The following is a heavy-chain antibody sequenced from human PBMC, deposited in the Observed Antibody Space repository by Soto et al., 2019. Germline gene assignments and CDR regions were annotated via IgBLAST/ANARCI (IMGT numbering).Heavy chain of an antibody. CDR2: INPNNGGT. Sequence: GASVKVSCKASGYTFTGYYLHWVRQAPGQGLEWMGWINPNNGGTNYAQKFQGWVTITRDTSISTAYMELSSLRSNDTAVFYCARGIAASGTANWFDPWGQGTLVTVSS. V-gene: IGHV1-2*04. D-gene: IGHD6-13*01. J-gene: IGHJ5*02. CDR3: ARGIAASGTANWFDP. CDR1: GYTFTGYY.